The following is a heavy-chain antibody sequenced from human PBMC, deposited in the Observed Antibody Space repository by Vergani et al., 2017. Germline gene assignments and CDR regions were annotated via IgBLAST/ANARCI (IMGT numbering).Heavy chain of an antibody. CDR2: INHSGST. CDR1: GGFFSGYY. CDR3: ARGRGRYYDFWSGYYGGFDY. J-gene: IGHJ4*02. V-gene: IGHV4-34*01. Sequence: QVQLQQWGAGLLKPSETLSLTCAVYGGFFSGYYWSWIRQPPGKGLEWIGEINHSGSTNYNPSLKSRVTISVDTSKNQFSLKLSSVTAADTAVYYCARGRGRYYDFWSGYYGGFDYWGQGTLVTVSS. D-gene: IGHD3-3*01.